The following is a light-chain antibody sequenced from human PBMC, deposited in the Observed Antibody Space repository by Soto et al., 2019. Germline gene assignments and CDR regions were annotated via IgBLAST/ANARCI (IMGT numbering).Light chain of an antibody. V-gene: IGLV3-21*04. CDR3: QVWDSSSDHMGVV. Sequence: SYELTQPPSVSVAPGETARITCGGNNIGSKSVHWYQQKPGQAPVLVIYDDDDRPSGIPERFSGSNSGNTATLIISRVEAGDEAGYRWQVWDSSSDHMGVVFGGGTKVTVL. J-gene: IGLJ2*01. CDR2: DDD. CDR1: NIGSKS.